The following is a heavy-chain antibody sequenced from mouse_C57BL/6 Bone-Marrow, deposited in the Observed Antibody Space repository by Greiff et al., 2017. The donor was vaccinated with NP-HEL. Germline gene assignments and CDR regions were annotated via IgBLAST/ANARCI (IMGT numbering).Heavy chain of an antibody. CDR3: ARDRGYSNYAMDY. D-gene: IGHD2-5*01. CDR1: GYSITSGYY. J-gene: IGHJ4*01. CDR2: ISYDGSN. V-gene: IGHV3-6*01. Sequence: EVKVEESGPGLVKPSQSLSLTCSVTGYSITSGYYWNWIRQFPGNKLEWMGYISYDGSNNYNPSLKNRISITRDTSKNQFFLKLNSVTTEDTATYYCARDRGYSNYAMDYWGQGTSVTVSS.